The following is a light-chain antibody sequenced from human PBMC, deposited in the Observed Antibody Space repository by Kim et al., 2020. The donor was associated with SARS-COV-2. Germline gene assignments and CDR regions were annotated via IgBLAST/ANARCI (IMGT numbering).Light chain of an antibody. J-gene: IGKJ4*01. V-gene: IGKV3-11*01. Sequence: ATLSLSPGERATLSCRVSQSVGTFLAWYQQKSGQAPRLLIYDASNRATGIPARFSGSGSGTDFTLTISSLEPEDFAVYYCEQRRSWPLTFGGGTKV. CDR3: EQRRSWPLT. CDR2: DAS. CDR1: QSVGTF.